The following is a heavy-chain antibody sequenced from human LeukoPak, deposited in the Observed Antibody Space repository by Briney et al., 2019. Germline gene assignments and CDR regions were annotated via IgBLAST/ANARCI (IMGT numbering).Heavy chain of an antibody. V-gene: IGHV4-34*01. Sequence: KASETLSLTCAVYGGSFSGYYWSWIRQPPGKGLEWIGEINHSGSTNYNPSLKSRVTISVDTSKNQFSLKLSSVTAADTAVYYCARGMTIFGVDETYGMDVWGQGTTVTVSS. D-gene: IGHD3-3*01. J-gene: IGHJ6*02. CDR1: GGSFSGYY. CDR3: ARGMTIFGVDETYGMDV. CDR2: INHSGST.